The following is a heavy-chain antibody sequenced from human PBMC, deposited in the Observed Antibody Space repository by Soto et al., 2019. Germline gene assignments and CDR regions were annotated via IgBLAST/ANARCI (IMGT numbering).Heavy chain of an antibody. D-gene: IGHD3-10*01. CDR3: ARVVRGITMVRGWFDP. CDR1: GFTFSSYW. CDR2: IKQDGSEK. J-gene: IGHJ5*02. V-gene: IGHV3-7*01. Sequence: GGSLGLSCAASGFTFSSYWMSWVRQAPGKGLEWVANIKQDGSEKYYVDSVKGRFTISRDNAKNSLYLQMNSLRAEDTAVYYCARVVRGITMVRGWFDPWGQGTLVTVSS.